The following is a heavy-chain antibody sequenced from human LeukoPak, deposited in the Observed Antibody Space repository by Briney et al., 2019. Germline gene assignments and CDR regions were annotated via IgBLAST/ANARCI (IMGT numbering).Heavy chain of an antibody. J-gene: IGHJ4*02. D-gene: IGHD2-15*01. CDR1: GGSFSGYY. Sequence: SETLSLNCAVYGGSFSGYYWSWIRQPPGKGLEWIGEINHSGSTNYNPSLKSRVTISVDTSKNQFSLKLSSVTAADTAVYYCARRFSGGSCYNYWGQGTLVTVSS. CDR2: INHSGST. CDR3: ARRFSGGSCYNY. V-gene: IGHV4-34*01.